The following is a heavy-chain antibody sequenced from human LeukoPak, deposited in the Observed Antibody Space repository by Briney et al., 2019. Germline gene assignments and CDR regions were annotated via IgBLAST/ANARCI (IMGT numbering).Heavy chain of an antibody. CDR2: SSGSGGGT. D-gene: IGHD2-2*01. CDR1: GFNFGTYA. J-gene: IGHJ4*02. V-gene: IGHV3-23*01. Sequence: PGGSLRLSCAASGFNFGTYAMSWVRQAPGKGLEWVSSSGSGGGTYYADSVKGRFTISRDNSKNTLYLQMNSLRAEDTAVYYCAKYLPNQLLKDWGQGTLVTVSS. CDR3: AKYLPNQLLKD.